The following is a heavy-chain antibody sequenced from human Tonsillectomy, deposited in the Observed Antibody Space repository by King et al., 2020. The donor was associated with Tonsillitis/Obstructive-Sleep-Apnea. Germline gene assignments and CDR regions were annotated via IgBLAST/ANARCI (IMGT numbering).Heavy chain of an antibody. V-gene: IGHV3-9*01. J-gene: IGHJ3*02. Sequence: VQLVESGGGLVQPGRSLRLSCAASGFTFDDYAMYWVRQAPGKGLDWVSGISWSSDYIGYADSVKGRFTISRDNAKNSLYLQINSLRAEDPAVYYCAKDMEWELGAAAVFDIWGQGTMVTVSS. CDR1: GFTFDDYA. CDR3: AKDMEWELGAAAVFDI. CDR2: ISWSSDYI. D-gene: IGHD1-26*01.